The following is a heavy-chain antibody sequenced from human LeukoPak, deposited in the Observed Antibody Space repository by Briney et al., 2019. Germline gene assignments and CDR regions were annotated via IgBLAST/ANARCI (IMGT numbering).Heavy chain of an antibody. CDR3: ARGAVAGMSYFDY. Sequence: ASVKVSCKASGYTFTGYYMHWVRQAPGQGLEWMGWINPNSGGTNYAQKFQGRVTMTRDTSISTAYMELRSLRSDDTAVYYCARGAVAGMSYFDYWGQGTLVTVSS. V-gene: IGHV1-2*02. CDR2: INPNSGGT. D-gene: IGHD6-19*01. CDR1: GYTFTGYY. J-gene: IGHJ4*02.